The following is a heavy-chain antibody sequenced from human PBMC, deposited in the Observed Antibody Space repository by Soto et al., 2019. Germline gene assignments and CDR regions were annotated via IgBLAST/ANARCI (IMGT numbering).Heavy chain of an antibody. CDR3: ARRGGLPPYNWFDP. J-gene: IGHJ5*02. V-gene: IGHV4-59*08. CDR1: GGSISSYY. CDR2: IYYSGST. Sequence: QVQLQESGPGLVKPSETLSLTCTVSGGSISSYYWSWIRQPPGKGLEWIGYIYYSGSTNYTPSLKSRVATSVDTSKNQFSLKLTSVTAADTAVYYCARRGGLPPYNWFDPWVQGPMVTVSS.